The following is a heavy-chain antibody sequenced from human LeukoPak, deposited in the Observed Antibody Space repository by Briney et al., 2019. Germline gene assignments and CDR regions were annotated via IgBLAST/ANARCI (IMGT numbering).Heavy chain of an antibody. J-gene: IGHJ4*02. D-gene: IGHD6-19*01. CDR2: ISGSGGST. CDR3: AKREDSSDWYAGDY. CDR1: GFTFSSCA. V-gene: IGHV3-23*01. Sequence: GGSLRLSCAASGFTFSSCAMSCVRQAPGKGLEWVSAISGSGGSTYYADSVKGRFTISRDNSKNTLYLQMNSLRAEDTALYYCAKREDSSDWYAGDYWGQGTLVIVSA.